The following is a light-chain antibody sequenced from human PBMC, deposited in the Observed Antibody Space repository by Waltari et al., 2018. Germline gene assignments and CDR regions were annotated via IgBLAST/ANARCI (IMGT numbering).Light chain of an antibody. Sequence: QTVVTQEPSFSVSPGGTVTLTCGLNSGPVSSSYYPSWYQQTPGQAPRTLIYSTNTRSSGVPDRFSGSILGNKAALTITGAQADDESDYYCVLYMGSGISVFGGGTKLTVL. J-gene: IGLJ3*02. CDR1: SGPVSSSYY. CDR2: STN. CDR3: VLYMGSGISV. V-gene: IGLV8-61*01.